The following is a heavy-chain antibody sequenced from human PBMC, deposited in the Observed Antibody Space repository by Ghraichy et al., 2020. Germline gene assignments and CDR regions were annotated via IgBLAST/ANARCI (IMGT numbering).Heavy chain of an antibody. CDR3: AKDHVASTGYYYGMDV. CDR2: ISSTGETT. CDR1: GFSFRSYA. D-gene: IGHD1-1*01. Sequence: GESLNISCAASGFSFRSYAMSWVRQAPGKGLEWVSSISSTGETTYYVDSVKGRFTVSRDNSQNTLFLQTNSLRAEDTAVYHCAKDHVASTGYYYGMDVWGHGTTVTVSS. J-gene: IGHJ6*02. V-gene: IGHV3-23*01.